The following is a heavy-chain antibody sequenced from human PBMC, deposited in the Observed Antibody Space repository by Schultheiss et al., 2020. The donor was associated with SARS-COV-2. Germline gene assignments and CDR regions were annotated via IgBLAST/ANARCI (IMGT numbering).Heavy chain of an antibody. Sequence: GGSLRLSCAASGFTFSNAWMSWVRQAPGKGLEWVSYISSSSSTIYYADSVKGRFTISRDNAKNSMYLQMNSLRAEDTAVYYCARGDLGTIFGVVTSDYWGQGTLVTVSS. CDR1: GFTFSNAW. CDR3: ARGDLGTIFGVVTSDY. D-gene: IGHD3-3*01. J-gene: IGHJ4*02. CDR2: ISSSSSTI. V-gene: IGHV3-48*04.